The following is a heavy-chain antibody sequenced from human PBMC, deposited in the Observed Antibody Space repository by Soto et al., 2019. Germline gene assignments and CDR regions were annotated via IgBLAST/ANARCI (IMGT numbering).Heavy chain of an antibody. V-gene: IGHV3-13*01. D-gene: IGHD3-10*01. CDR3: AREDRDYGSGRGSYGMDV. CDR1: GFTFSSYD. CDR2: IGTAGDT. J-gene: IGHJ6*02. Sequence: QPGGSLRLSCAASGFTFSSYDMHWVRQATGKGLEWVSAIGTAGDTYYPGSVKGRFTISRENAKNSLYLQMNSLRAGDTAVYYCAREDRDYGSGRGSYGMDVWGQGTSVTVSS.